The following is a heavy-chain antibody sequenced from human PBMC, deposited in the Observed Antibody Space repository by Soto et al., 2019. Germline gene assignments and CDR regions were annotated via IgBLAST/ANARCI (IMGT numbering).Heavy chain of an antibody. J-gene: IGHJ4*02. CDR1: GYTFTNYA. Sequence: ASVKVSCNASGYTFTNYATHLVRQAPGQRLEWMGWINAGNGNTKYSQKFQGRVTITRDTSASTAYMELSNLRSEDTAVYYCARVSGYYLPDYWGQGTLVTVS. CDR2: INAGNGNT. V-gene: IGHV1-3*01. CDR3: ARVSGYYLPDY. D-gene: IGHD5-12*01.